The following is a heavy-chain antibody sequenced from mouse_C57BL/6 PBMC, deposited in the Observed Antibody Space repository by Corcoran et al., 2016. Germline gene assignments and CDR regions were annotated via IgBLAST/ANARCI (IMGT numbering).Heavy chain of an antibody. CDR1: GYTFTTYG. CDR3: ARGRNYYGSSYSCFAY. Sequence: QIQLVQSGPELKKTGETVKFSCKASGYTFTTYGMSWVKQAPGKGLKWMGWINTYSGVPTYADDFKGRFAFSLETSASTAYLQINNLKNEDTATYFCARGRNYYGSSYSCFAYWGQGTLVTVSA. CDR2: INTYSGVP. J-gene: IGHJ3*01. V-gene: IGHV9-3*01. D-gene: IGHD1-1*01.